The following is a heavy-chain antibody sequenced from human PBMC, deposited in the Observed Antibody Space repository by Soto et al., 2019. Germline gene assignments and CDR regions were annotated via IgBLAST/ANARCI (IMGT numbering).Heavy chain of an antibody. D-gene: IGHD3-10*02. CDR2: IYYSGST. V-gene: IGHV4-31*03. Sequence: SETLSLTCTVSGGSISSGGYYWSWVRQHPGKGLEWIGYIYYSGSTYYNPSLKSRVTISVDTSKNQFSLKLSSVTAADTAVYYCARTKYVQRGLYIWGQGTMVTVSS. CDR3: ARTKYVQRGLYI. J-gene: IGHJ3*02. CDR1: GGSISSGGYY.